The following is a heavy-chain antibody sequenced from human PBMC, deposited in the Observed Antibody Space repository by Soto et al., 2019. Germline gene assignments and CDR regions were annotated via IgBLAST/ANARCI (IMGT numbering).Heavy chain of an antibody. V-gene: IGHV1-18*01. D-gene: IGHD3-16*01. CDR1: GYTFTNYG. J-gene: IGHJ4*02. Sequence: QDHLVQSGGEVKKPGASAKDSCKASGYTFTNYGINWVRQAHVRGLEWGAWISAYNGDTSYAQYFQGRVTVTTETLKNTAHMELRSLRQDATAVYCCVLGGLYTGYYRDMDYWGQGTLVSVSS. CDR3: VLGGLYTGYYRDMDY. CDR2: ISAYNGDT.